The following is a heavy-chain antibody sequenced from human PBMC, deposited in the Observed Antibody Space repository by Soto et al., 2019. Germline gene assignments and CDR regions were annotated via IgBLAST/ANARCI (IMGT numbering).Heavy chain of an antibody. CDR1: GGSFSGYY. J-gene: IGHJ6*03. CDR3: ARGYSSSWSYYMDV. CDR2: INHSGST. Sequence: SETLSLTCAVYGGSFSGYYWSWIRQPPGKGLEWIGEINHSGSTNYNPSLKSRVTISVDTSKNQFSLKLSSVTAADTAVYYCARGYSSSWSYYMDVWGKGTTVT. D-gene: IGHD6-13*01. V-gene: IGHV4-34*01.